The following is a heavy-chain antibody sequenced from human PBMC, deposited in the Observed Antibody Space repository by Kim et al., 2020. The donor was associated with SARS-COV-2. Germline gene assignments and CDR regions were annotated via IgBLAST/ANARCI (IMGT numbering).Heavy chain of an antibody. D-gene: IGHD3-16*01. CDR2: IYYSGST. Sequence: SETLSLTCTVSGGSISSYYWSWIRQPPGKGLEWIGYIYYSGSTNYNPSLKSRVTISVDTSKNQFSLKLSSVTAADTAVYYCARDFRVGGYYYYGMDVWGQGTTVTVSS. V-gene: IGHV4-59*01. J-gene: IGHJ6*02. CDR1: GGSISSYY. CDR3: ARDFRVGGYYYYGMDV.